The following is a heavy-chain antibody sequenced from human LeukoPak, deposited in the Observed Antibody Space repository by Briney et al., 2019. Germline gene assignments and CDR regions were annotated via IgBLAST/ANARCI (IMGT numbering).Heavy chain of an antibody. CDR1: GDSVSSNSAA. D-gene: IGHD6-13*01. Sequence: SQTLSLTCAISGDSVSSNSAAWNWIRQSPSRGLEWLGRTYYRSKWYNDYAVSVQSRITINPDTSKNQFSLQLNSVTPEDTAVYYCARGVAAVGTNAFDIWGQGTMVTVSS. V-gene: IGHV6-1*01. CDR3: ARGVAAVGTNAFDI. J-gene: IGHJ3*02. CDR2: TYYRSKWYN.